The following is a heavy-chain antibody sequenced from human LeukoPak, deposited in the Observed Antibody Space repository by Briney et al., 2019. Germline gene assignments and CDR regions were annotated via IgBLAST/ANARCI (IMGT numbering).Heavy chain of an antibody. J-gene: IGHJ4*02. CDR3: AKGPLIEVAGATWDH. D-gene: IGHD6-19*01. V-gene: IGHV3-53*01. Sequence: GGSLRLSCAASGFTVSSNYMSWVRQAPGKGLEWVSVIYSGGSTYYADSVKGRFTISRDNSKNTLYLQMNSLRAEDTAVYYCAKGPLIEVAGATWDHWGQGTLVTVSS. CDR1: GFTVSSNY. CDR2: IYSGGST.